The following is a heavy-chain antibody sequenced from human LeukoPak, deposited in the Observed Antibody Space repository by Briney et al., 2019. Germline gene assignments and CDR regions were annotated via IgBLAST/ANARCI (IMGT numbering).Heavy chain of an antibody. V-gene: IGHV3-21*01. D-gene: IGHD1-14*01. CDR1: GFTFRTYS. CDR3: ARDSGPADPEAFDI. J-gene: IGHJ3*02. CDR2: ISSHSIYI. Sequence: PGGSLRLSCAASGFTFRTYSMNWVRQAPGKGLEWVSTISSHSIYIYYADSVKGRFTISRDNAKNLLYLQMDSLRADDTAEYYCARDSGPADPEAFDIWGQGTMVTVSS.